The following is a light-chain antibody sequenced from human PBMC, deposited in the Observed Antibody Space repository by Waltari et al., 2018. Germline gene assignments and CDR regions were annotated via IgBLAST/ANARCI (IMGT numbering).Light chain of an antibody. CDR1: SSDVGSYNL. CDR2: EGS. CDR3: CSYAGSHVV. J-gene: IGLJ2*01. V-gene: IGLV2-23*01. Sequence: QSALPQPASVSGSPGQSITLSSTGTSSDVGSYNLVPWYQQHPAKAPKLMIYEGSKRPSGVSNRFSGSKSGNTAALTISGLQAEDEADYYCCSYAGSHVVFGGGTKLTVL.